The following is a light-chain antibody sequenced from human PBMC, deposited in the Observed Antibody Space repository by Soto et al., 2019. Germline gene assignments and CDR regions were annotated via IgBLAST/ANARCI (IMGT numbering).Light chain of an antibody. CDR2: GAS. CDR3: LQTYNLPRT. V-gene: IGKV1-39*01. CDR1: LNIGDS. J-gene: IGKJ1*01. Sequence: DVQMTQTPSSLSESVGDRVTITCRASLNIGDSLSWFQQKAGKPPTQLIYGASALQSGVPVRFSGSASGTDFTLTIRNMQREDFATYYCLQTYNLPRTFGQGTKVDIK.